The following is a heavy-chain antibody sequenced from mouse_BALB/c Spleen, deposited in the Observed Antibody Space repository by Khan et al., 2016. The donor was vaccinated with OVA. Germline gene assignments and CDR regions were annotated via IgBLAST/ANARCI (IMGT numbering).Heavy chain of an antibody. D-gene: IGHD2-14*01. CDR2: INTYTGEP. Sequence: QVQLQQSGPELKKPGETVQISCKASGFTFTNYGMNWVKQAPGKGLKWMGWINTYTGEPTFADDFKGRFAFSLETSASTAYLQINSLKNEDTDTYFCARVGYNGTMDCWGQGTSVTVSS. CDR1: GFTFTNYG. V-gene: IGHV9-3-1*01. CDR3: ARVGYNGTMDC. J-gene: IGHJ4*01.